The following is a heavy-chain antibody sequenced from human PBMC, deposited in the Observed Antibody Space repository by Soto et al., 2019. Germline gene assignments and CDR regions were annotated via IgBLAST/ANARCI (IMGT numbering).Heavy chain of an antibody. CDR2: IYYSGST. J-gene: IGHJ4*02. Sequence: SETLSLTCTVSGGSISSGGYYWSWIRQHPGKGMEWIGYIYYSGSTYYNPSLKSRVTISVDTSKNQLSLKLSSVTAADTAVYYCARVFMGPYESLWGQGTLVTVSS. CDR1: GGSISSGGYY. D-gene: IGHD5-12*01. V-gene: IGHV4-31*03. CDR3: ARVFMGPYESL.